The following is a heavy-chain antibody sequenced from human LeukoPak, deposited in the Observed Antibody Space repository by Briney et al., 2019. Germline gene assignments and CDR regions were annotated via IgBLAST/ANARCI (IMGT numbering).Heavy chain of an antibody. J-gene: IGHJ4*02. V-gene: IGHV1-2*02. Sequence: ASVKVSCKASGYTFTGYYMHWVRQAPGQGLEWMGWINPNSGGTNYAQKFQGRVTMTRDTSISTAYMEPSRLRSDDTAVYYCARERGPRATPDYWGQGTLVTVSS. CDR2: INPNSGGT. CDR1: GYTFTGYY. CDR3: ARERGPRATPDY. D-gene: IGHD3-16*01.